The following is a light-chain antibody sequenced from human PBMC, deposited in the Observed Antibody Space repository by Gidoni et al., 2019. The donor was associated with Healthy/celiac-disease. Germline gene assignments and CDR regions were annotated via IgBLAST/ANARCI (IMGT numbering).Light chain of an antibody. Sequence: DIQMTQSPSSVCASVGDRVTITCRASQVISSWLAWYQQKPGKAPKLLIYASSSVQSGFPSWISSSGAGTYFTITISRQQDEVLANYYHQQDNSFPITFGQGTRLEIK. CDR1: QVISSW. V-gene: IGKV1-12*01. J-gene: IGKJ5*01. CDR3: QQDNSFPIT. CDR2: ASS.